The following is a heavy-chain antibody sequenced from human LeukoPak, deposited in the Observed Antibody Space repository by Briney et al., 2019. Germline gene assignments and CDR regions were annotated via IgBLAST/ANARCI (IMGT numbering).Heavy chain of an antibody. Sequence: SETLSLTCTVSGGSMSSGSYYWSWIRQPAGKGLEWIGRVYTSGSTNYNPSLKSRVTISVDTSKNQVSLNLNSVTAADTAVYYCARHISSGGTYAHFDYWGQGTLVTVSS. V-gene: IGHV4-61*02. J-gene: IGHJ4*02. CDR1: GGSMSSGSYY. CDR3: ARHISSGGTYAHFDY. D-gene: IGHD1-26*01. CDR2: VYTSGST.